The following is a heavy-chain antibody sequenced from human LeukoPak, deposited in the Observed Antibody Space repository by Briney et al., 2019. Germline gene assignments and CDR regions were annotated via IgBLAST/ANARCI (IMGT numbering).Heavy chain of an antibody. Sequence: PGGSLRLSCAASGFTFSSYSMNWVRQAPGKELEWVSSISSSSSYIYYADSVKGRFTISRDNAKNSLYLQMNSLRAEDTAVYYCARNMDRPQYYYYMDVWGKGTTVTVSS. CDR2: ISSSSSYI. CDR1: GFTFSSYS. D-gene: IGHD3-10*01. V-gene: IGHV3-21*01. J-gene: IGHJ6*03. CDR3: ARNMDRPQYYYYMDV.